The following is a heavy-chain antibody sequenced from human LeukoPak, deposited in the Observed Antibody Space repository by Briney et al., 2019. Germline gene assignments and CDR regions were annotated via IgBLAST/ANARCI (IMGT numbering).Heavy chain of an antibody. CDR1: GFTFSSYW. V-gene: IGHV3-7*01. D-gene: IGHD3-22*01. CDR3: ARDPGYYDSSGYYKGLDY. J-gene: IGHJ4*02. Sequence: GGSLRLSCAASGFTFSSYWMSWVRQAPGKGLEWVANIKQDGSEKYYVDSVKGRFTISRDNAKNSLYLQMNSLRAEDTAVYYCARDPGYYDSSGYYKGLDYWGQGTLVTVSS. CDR2: IKQDGSEK.